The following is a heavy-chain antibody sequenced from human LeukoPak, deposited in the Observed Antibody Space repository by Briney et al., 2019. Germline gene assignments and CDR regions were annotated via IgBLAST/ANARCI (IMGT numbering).Heavy chain of an antibody. CDR2: IYPSSGGT. J-gene: IGHJ4*02. CDR1: GYTFTGHH. V-gene: IGHV1-2*02. Sequence: GASVKVSCKTSGYTFTGHHIHWVRQAPAQGLEWMGWIYPSSGGTQYGQKFKGRVTMTRDTSVSTAYMELTRLQFDDTAVYYCAGVTYSSYDDFDYWGQGTLVTVSS. D-gene: IGHD4-11*01. CDR3: AGVTYSSYDDFDY.